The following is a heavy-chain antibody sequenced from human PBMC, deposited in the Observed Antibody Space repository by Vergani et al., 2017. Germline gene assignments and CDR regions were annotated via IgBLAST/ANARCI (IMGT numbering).Heavy chain of an antibody. CDR3: AKTADSSGWYHMDV. D-gene: IGHD6-19*01. CDR1: GFTFSSYG. V-gene: IGHV3-30*18. J-gene: IGHJ6*03. Sequence: VQLVESGGGVVQPGRSLRLSCAASGFTFSSYGMHWVRQAPGKGLEWVAVISYDGSNKYYADSVKGRFTISRDNSKNTLYLQMNSLRAEDTAVYYCAKTADSSGWYHMDVWGKGTTVTVSS. CDR2: ISYDGSNK.